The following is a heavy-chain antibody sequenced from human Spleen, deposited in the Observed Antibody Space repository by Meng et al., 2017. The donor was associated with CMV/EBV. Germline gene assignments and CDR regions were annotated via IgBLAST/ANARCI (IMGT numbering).Heavy chain of an antibody. D-gene: IGHD2-2*01. Sequence: SETLSLTCTVSGGSIGTYYWSWIRQPPGKGLEWSGEINHSGSTNYNPSLKSRVTISVDTSKNQFSLKLSSVTAADTAVYYCARGQGRYCSSTSCYGGWPPGLYYYYGMDVWGQGTTVTVSS. J-gene: IGHJ6*02. CDR3: ARGQGRYCSSTSCYGGWPPGLYYYYGMDV. CDR2: INHSGST. CDR1: GGSIGTYY. V-gene: IGHV4-34*01.